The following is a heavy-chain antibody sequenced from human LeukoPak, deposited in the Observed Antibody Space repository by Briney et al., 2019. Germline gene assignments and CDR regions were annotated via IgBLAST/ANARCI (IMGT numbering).Heavy chain of an antibody. V-gene: IGHV3-48*03. CDR3: ARLVSGYSYGHDAFDI. CDR1: GSTFSSYE. CDR2: ISSSGSTI. Sequence: PGGSLRLSCAASGSTFSSYEMNWVRQAPGKGLEWVSYISSSGSTIYYADSVKGRFTISRDNAKNSLYLQMNSLRAEDTAVYYCARLVSGYSYGHDAFDIWGQGTMVTVSS. J-gene: IGHJ3*02. D-gene: IGHD5-18*01.